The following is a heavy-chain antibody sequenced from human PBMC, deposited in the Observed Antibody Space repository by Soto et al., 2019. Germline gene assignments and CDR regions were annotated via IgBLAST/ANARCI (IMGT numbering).Heavy chain of an antibody. CDR3: TTDAQWGI. V-gene: IGHV3-15*07. Sequence: GGPLRLSCAASGLTFNNAWMNWVRQAAGKGLEWVGRIKSKNDGGATEYSAPVKDRFTISRDDSKNTLYLQMNSLKTEDTAVYYCTTDAQWGIWGQGTMVTVSS. D-gene: IGHD2-8*01. CDR2: IKSKNDGGAT. J-gene: IGHJ3*02. CDR1: GLTFNNAW.